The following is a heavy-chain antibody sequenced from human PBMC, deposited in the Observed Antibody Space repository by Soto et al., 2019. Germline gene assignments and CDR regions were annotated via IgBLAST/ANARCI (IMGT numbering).Heavy chain of an antibody. J-gene: IGHJ5*02. CDR3: ARHQKAYSSSSGPDWFDP. Sequence: QLQLQESGPGLVKPSETLSLTCTVSGGSISSSSHFWGWIRQPPGKGLEWIGSMFYRGSTYYNPSLKSRVTMSVDPSKNQFSLKLTSVTAADTAVYYCARHQKAYSSSSGPDWFDPWGQGTLVTVSS. CDR1: GGSISSSSHF. CDR2: MFYRGST. D-gene: IGHD6-6*01. V-gene: IGHV4-39*01.